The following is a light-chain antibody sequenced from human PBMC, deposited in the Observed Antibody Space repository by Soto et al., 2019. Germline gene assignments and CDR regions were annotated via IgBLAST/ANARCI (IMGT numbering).Light chain of an antibody. CDR2: DVT. J-gene: IGLJ1*01. CDR1: SSDVGGYNS. V-gene: IGLV2-14*01. CDR3: SSFTSSITYV. Sequence: LTQPASVSGSPGQSITISCTGTSSDVGGYNSVSWYRQDPGKAPKLMIYDVTNRPSGVSDRFSGSKSGNTASLTISGLQAEDEADYYCSSFTSSITYVFGTGTKVTVL.